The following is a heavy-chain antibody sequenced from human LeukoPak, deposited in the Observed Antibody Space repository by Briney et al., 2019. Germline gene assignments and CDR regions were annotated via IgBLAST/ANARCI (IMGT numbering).Heavy chain of an antibody. D-gene: IGHD4-17*01. V-gene: IGHV3-30*18. CDR1: GFTFSSYG. CDR2: ISYDGSNK. J-gene: IGHJ6*02. Sequence: PGRSLRLSCAASGFTFSSYGMHWVRQAPGKGLEWVAVISYDGSNKYYADSVKGRFTISRDNSKNTLYLQMNSLRAEDTAVYYCAKADYGADYYYYGMDVWGQGTTVTVSS. CDR3: AKADYGADYYYYGMDV.